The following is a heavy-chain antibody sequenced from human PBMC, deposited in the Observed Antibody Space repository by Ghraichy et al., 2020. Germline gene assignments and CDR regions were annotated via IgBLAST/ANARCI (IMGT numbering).Heavy chain of an antibody. CDR2: IYYSGST. CDR1: GGSISSSSYY. CDR3: ARQVEWLVQGDYFDY. J-gene: IGHJ4*02. V-gene: IGHV4-39*01. Sequence: SETLSLTCTVSGGSISSSSYYWGWIRQPPGKGLEWIGSIYYSGSTYYNPSLKSRVTISVDTSKNQFSLKLSSVTAADTAVYYCARQVEWLVQGDYFDYWGQGTLVTVSS. D-gene: IGHD6-19*01.